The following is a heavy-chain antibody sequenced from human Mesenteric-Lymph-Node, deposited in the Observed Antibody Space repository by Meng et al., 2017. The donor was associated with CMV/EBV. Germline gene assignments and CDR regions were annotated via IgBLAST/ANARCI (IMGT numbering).Heavy chain of an antibody. V-gene: IGHV3-30*02. J-gene: IGHJ5*02. D-gene: IGHD3-10*01. CDR2: IQYDGSKK. CDR1: GFTFSSYG. Sequence: GESLKISCAASGFTFSSYGIHWVRQAPGKGLEWVAFIQYDGSKKSYADSVKGRFTISRDNAKNTLYLQMNSLRAEDTAVYYCARDGSGSFEGWFDPWGQGTLVTVSS. CDR3: ARDGSGSFEGWFDP.